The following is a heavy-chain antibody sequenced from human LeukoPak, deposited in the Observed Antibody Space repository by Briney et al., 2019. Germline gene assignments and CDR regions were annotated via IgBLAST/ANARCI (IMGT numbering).Heavy chain of an antibody. J-gene: IGHJ4*02. Sequence: KSGESLKISCKGSGYSFTSYWIGWVRQMPGKGLEWMGIIYPGDSDTKYSPSFQGQVTFSVDKSLNIAFLQWSSLKASDSATYYCARQVADIIVVPAAMAFDSWGQGTLLTVSS. CDR2: IYPGDSDT. V-gene: IGHV5-51*01. D-gene: IGHD2-2*01. CDR3: ARQVADIIVVPAAMAFDS. CDR1: GYSFTSYW.